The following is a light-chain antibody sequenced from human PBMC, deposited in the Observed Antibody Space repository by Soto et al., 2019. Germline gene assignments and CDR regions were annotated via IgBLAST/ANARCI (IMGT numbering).Light chain of an antibody. CDR2: GAS. J-gene: IGKJ1*01. CDR3: QQYGSSGT. V-gene: IGKV3-20*01. Sequence: EIVFTQSPGTLSLSPGERATLSCRASQRVSNNYLAWYQQKPGQAPRLLIYGASNRATGIPDRFSGSGSGTDFALTISRLEPEDFAVYYCQQYGSSGTFGQGTKVEIK. CDR1: QRVSNNY.